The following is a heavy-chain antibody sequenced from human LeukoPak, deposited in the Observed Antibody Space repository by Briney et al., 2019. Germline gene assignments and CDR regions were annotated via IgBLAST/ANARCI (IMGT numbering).Heavy chain of an antibody. CDR2: IGGSGGNT. J-gene: IGHJ6*02. Sequence: GGSLRLSCAASGFTFSSYAMSWVRQAPGKGLEWVSAIGGSGGNTYYADSVKGRFTISRDNAKNSLYLQMNSLRAEDTAVYYCARDITGYSYGYPDYYGMDVWGQGTTVTVSS. CDR3: ARDITGYSYGYPDYYGMDV. D-gene: IGHD5-18*01. V-gene: IGHV3-23*01. CDR1: GFTFSSYA.